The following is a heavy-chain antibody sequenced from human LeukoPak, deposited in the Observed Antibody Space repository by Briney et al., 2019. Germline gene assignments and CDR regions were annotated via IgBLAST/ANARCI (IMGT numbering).Heavy chain of an antibody. Sequence: PSQTLSLTCTVSGGSISSGSYYWRWIRQPAGKGLEWIGRIYTSGSTNYNPSLKSRVTISVDTSKNQFSLKLSSVTAADTAVYYCARELGNYYGSGSYDYWGQGTLVTVS. D-gene: IGHD3-10*01. CDR2: IYTSGST. J-gene: IGHJ4*02. CDR1: GGSISSGSYY. V-gene: IGHV4-61*02. CDR3: ARELGNYYGSGSYDY.